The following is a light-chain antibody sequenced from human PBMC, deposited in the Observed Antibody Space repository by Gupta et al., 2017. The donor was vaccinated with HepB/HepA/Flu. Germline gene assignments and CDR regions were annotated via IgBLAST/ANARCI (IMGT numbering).Light chain of an antibody. CDR3: QQDHVSPWT. Sequence: DIVMTQSPDSLAVSLGDRATINCKSSQSLLYSPNKKNFLAWHQQKPGQPPKLLIHWAAPRESGVPDRFSGSGSVTXFTLTIXSLQAPDVAVNFCQQDHVSPWTFGXGTKVEIK. J-gene: IGKJ1*01. V-gene: IGKV4-1*01. CDR2: WAA. CDR1: QSLLYSPNKKNF.